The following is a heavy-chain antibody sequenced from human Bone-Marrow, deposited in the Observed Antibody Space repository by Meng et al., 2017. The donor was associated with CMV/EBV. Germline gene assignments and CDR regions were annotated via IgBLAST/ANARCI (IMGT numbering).Heavy chain of an antibody. D-gene: IGHD3-3*01. V-gene: IGHV1-2*02. CDR2: VNPSSGGT. CDR1: GYTFFGYY. J-gene: IGHJ3*02. CDR3: ARSGDYDFWSGYSTDAFDI. Sequence: ASVKVSCKASGYTFFGYYFHWVRQAPGQGLEWMGWVNPSSGGTNYAQKFQGRMSMTRDTSISTAYMELSRLRSDDTAVYYCARSGDYDFWSGYSTDAFDIWGQGTMVTVSS.